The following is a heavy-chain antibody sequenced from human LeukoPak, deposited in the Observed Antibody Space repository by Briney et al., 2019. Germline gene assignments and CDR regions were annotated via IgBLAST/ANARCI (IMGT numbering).Heavy chain of an antibody. J-gene: IGHJ4*02. V-gene: IGHV4-34*01. D-gene: IGHD3-22*01. Sequence: PSETRSPTCAVYGGSFSGYYLSWIRQPPGKGLEWIGEINHSGSTNYNPSLKSRVTISVGTSKNQFSLKLSSVTAADTAVYYCARGHSTMIVVVHMAPFDYWGQGTLVTVSS. CDR3: ARGHSTMIVVVHMAPFDY. CDR2: INHSGST. CDR1: GGSFSGYY.